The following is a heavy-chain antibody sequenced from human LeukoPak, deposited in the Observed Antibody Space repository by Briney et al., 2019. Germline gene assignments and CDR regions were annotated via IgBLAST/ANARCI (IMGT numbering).Heavy chain of an antibody. V-gene: IGHV3-53*01. Sequence: GGSLRLSCAASGFTVSSNYMSWVRQAPGKGLEWVSVIYSGGSTYYADSVKGRFTISRDNSKNTLYLQMNSLRAEDTAVYYCAREVVSSSWWGAYFDYWGQGTLVTVSS. D-gene: IGHD6-13*01. CDR2: IYSGGST. J-gene: IGHJ4*02. CDR1: GFTVSSNY. CDR3: AREVVSSSWWGAYFDY.